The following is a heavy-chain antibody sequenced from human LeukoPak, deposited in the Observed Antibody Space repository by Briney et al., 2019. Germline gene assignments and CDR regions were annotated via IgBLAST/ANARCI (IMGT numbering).Heavy chain of an antibody. Sequence: GGSLRLSCAASGFTFSDYYMSWIRQAPGKGLEWVSYISSSGSTIYYADSVKGRFTISRDNAKNSLYLQMNSLRAEDTAVYYCARDPREDYDFWSGYSSNWFDPWGQGTLVTVSS. V-gene: IGHV3-11*04. CDR3: ARDPREDYDFWSGYSSNWFDP. CDR2: ISSSGSTI. CDR1: GFTFSDYY. J-gene: IGHJ5*02. D-gene: IGHD3-3*01.